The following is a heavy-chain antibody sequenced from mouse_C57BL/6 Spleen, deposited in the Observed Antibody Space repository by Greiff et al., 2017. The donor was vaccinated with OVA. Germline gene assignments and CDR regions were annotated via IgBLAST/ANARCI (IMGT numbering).Heavy chain of an antibody. D-gene: IGHD3-3*01. CDR3: ARWGDMDAMDY. Sequence: VKLQQPGAELVRPGSSVKLSCKASGYTFTSYWMHWVKQRPIQGLEWIGNIDPSDSETHYNQKFKDKATLTVDKSSSTAYMQLSSLTSEDSAVYYCARWGDMDAMDYWGQGTSVTVSS. CDR2: IDPSDSET. J-gene: IGHJ4*01. V-gene: IGHV1-52*01. CDR1: GYTFTSYW.